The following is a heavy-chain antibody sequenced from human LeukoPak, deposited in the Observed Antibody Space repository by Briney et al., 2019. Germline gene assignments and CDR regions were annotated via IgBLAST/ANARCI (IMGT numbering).Heavy chain of an antibody. V-gene: IGHV4-59*01. Sequence: NPSETLSLTCTVSGGSISSYYWSWIRQPPGKGLEWIGYISYTGSTNYNPSLKSRVTISVDTSKNQFSLQLTSVTAADTAVYYCARDDYRGVTNFDPWGQGTLVTVSS. J-gene: IGHJ5*02. CDR1: GGSISSYY. CDR3: ARDDYRGVTNFDP. D-gene: IGHD3-10*01. CDR2: ISYTGST.